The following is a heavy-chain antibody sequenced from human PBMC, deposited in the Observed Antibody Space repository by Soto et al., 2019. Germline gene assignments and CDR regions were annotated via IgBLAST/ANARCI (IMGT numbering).Heavy chain of an antibody. CDR3: ARSQGSSTSLEIYYCYYYGMDV. J-gene: IGHJ6*02. CDR1: GGTFSSYA. CDR2: IIPISETT. V-gene: IGHV1-69*01. Sequence: QVQLVQSGAEVKKPGSSVKVSCTASGGTFSSYAISWERQAPGQGLEWMGGIIPISETTNYAQKFQGRVTITADESKSAAYMELSSLRSADTAAYYSARSQGSSTSLEIYYCYYYGMDVWGQGTTLTVSS. D-gene: IGHD2-2*01.